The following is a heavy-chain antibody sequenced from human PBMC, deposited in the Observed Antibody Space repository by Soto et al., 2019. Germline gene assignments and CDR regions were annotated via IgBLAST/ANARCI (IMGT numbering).Heavy chain of an antibody. D-gene: IGHD3-22*01. CDR1: GGTFSSYT. V-gene: IGHV1-69*02. Sequence: SVKVSCKASGGTFSSYTISWVRQAPGQGLEWMGRIIPILGIANYAQKFQGRVTITADKSTSTAYMELSSLRSEDTAVYYCARHTYYYDSSGYYPLDYWGQGTLVTVSS. CDR3: ARHTYYYDSSGYYPLDY. CDR2: IIPILGIA. J-gene: IGHJ4*02.